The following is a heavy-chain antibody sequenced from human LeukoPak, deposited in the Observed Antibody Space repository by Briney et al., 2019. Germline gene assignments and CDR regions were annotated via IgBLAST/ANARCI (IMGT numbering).Heavy chain of an antibody. CDR1: GYTFTGYY. D-gene: IGHD3-16*02. CDR2: INPNSGGT. Sequence: ASVKVSCKASGYTFTGYYMHWVRQAPGQGLEWMGWINPNSGGTNYAQKFQGRVTMTRDTSISTAYMELSRLRSDDTAVYYCARGAYYDYVWGSHRPEGFDYWGQGTLVTVSS. CDR3: ARGAYYDYVWGSHRPEGFDY. V-gene: IGHV1-2*02. J-gene: IGHJ4*02.